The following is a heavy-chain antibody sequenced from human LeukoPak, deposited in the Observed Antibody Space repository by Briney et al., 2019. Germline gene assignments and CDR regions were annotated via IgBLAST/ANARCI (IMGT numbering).Heavy chain of an antibody. CDR3: ARAPGAAGFAFDI. CDR2: INPSSGGT. V-gene: IGHV1-2*02. CDR1: GYTFTGYY. D-gene: IGHD6-13*01. Sequence: ASGKVSCKASGYTFTGYYMHWVRQAPGQGLEWLGWINPSSGGTGSAQRFQGRVTMTTDTSITTAYMELNRLRSDDTAVYYCARAPGAAGFAFDIWGQGTMLTVSS. J-gene: IGHJ3*02.